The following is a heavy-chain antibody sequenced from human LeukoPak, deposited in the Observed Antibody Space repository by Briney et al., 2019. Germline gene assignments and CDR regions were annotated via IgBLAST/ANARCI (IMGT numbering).Heavy chain of an antibody. CDR3: ARDRPTTQVPLAPLRV. Sequence: ASVKVSCKASGYSFIGYYIHWVRQAPGHGLEWMGWIDPKRNDTYSAEIFQGRVTMTWDTSISTAYMELGRLTSDDMGVYYCARDRPTTQVPLAPLRVRGQGTLVTVSS. D-gene: IGHD1-1*01. V-gene: IGHV1-2*02. J-gene: IGHJ4*02. CDR2: IDPKRNDT. CDR1: GYSFIGYY.